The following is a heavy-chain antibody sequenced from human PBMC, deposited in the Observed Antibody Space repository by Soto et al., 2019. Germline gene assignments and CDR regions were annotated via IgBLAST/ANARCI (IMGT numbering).Heavy chain of an antibody. CDR1: GGTFSSYA. Sequence: SVKVSCKASGGTFSSYAISWVRQAPGQGLKWMGGIIPIFGTANYAQKFQGRVTITADESTSTAYMELSSLRSEDTAVYYCARVTAFCSSTSCANYYYGMDVWGQGTTVTVCS. D-gene: IGHD2-2*01. CDR3: ARVTAFCSSTSCANYYYGMDV. V-gene: IGHV1-69*13. CDR2: IIPIFGTA. J-gene: IGHJ6*02.